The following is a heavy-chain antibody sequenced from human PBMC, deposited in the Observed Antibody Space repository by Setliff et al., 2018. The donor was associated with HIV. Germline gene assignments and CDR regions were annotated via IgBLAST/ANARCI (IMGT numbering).Heavy chain of an antibody. J-gene: IGHJ4*02. CDR1: GDSISDTTYY. V-gene: IGHV4-39*07. CDR3: ARFSSSWPYYFDY. D-gene: IGHD6-13*01. Sequence: PSETLSLTCSVSGDSISDTTYYWGWIRQPPGKGLEWIGNINHSGSTNYSPSLKSRVTISLDTSKNQFSLQLNSLRAEDTAVYYCARFSSSWPYYFDYWGQGMLVTVSS. CDR2: INHSGST.